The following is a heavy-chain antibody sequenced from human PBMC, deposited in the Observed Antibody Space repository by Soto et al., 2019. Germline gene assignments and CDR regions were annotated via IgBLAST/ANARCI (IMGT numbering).Heavy chain of an antibody. CDR1: GYSFTSYW. V-gene: IGHV5-51*01. Sequence: PGESLKISCKGSGYSFTSYWIGWVRQMPGKGLEWMGIIYPGDSDTRYSPSFQGQVTISADKSISTAYLQWSSLKASDTAMYYCARSGVVVPAAINIYYYYGMDVWGQGTTVTVSS. CDR3: ARSGVVVPAAINIYYYYGMDV. D-gene: IGHD2-2*02. CDR2: IYPGDSDT. J-gene: IGHJ6*02.